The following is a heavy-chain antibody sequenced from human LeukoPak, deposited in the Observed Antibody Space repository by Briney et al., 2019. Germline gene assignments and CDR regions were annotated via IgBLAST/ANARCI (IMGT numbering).Heavy chain of an antibody. CDR3: AGGTNGWYGVGDY. D-gene: IGHD6-19*01. V-gene: IGHV4-59*05. CDR1: GFTFSRYSLN. CDR2: IYYSGGT. J-gene: IGHJ4*02. Sequence: GSLRLSCAASGFTFSRYSLNWVRQAPGKGLEWVGSIYYSGGTYYKPSLKSRVTISIDTSKNQFSLKLGSVTAADTAVYYCAGGTNGWYGVGDYWGQGTLVTVSS.